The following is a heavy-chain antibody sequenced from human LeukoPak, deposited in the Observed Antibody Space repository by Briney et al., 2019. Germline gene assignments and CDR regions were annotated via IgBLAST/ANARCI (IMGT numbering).Heavy chain of an antibody. J-gene: IGHJ4*02. CDR1: GYSFTSYW. D-gene: IGHD6-19*01. V-gene: IGHV5-51*03. Sequence: KPGESLKISCKGSGYSFTSYWIGWVRQMPGKGLEWMGIIYYGGSDTRYRQSFQGQVTISADKSISTAYLQWSSLKASDTAMYYCASGGGRGWFPPDYWGQGTLVTVSS. CDR3: ASGGGRGWFPPDY. CDR2: IYYGGSDT.